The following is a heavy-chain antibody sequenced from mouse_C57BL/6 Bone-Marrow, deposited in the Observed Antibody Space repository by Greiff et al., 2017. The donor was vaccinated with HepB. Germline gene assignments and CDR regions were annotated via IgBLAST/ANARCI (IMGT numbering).Heavy chain of an antibody. CDR1: GYTFTSYW. Sequence: QQSCKASGYTFTSYWMQWVKQRPGQGLEWIGEIDPSDSYTNYNQKFKGKATLTVDTSSSTAYMQLSSLTSEDSAVYYCARNPYDGDFDYWGQGTTLTVSS. D-gene: IGHD2-3*01. CDR3: ARNPYDGDFDY. J-gene: IGHJ2*01. CDR2: IDPSDSYT. V-gene: IGHV1-50*01.